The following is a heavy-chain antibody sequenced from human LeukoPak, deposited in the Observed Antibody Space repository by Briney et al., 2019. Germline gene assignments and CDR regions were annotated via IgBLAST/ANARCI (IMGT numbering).Heavy chain of an antibody. D-gene: IGHD6-13*01. J-gene: IGHJ5*02. CDR1: GFTFSSYS. CDR3: ARGLGVAAPEFADHWFDP. Sequence: PGGSLRLSCAASGFTFSSYSMNWVRQAPGKGLEWVSSISSSSSYIYYADSVKGRFTISRDNAKNSLYLQMNSLRAEDTAVYYCARGLGVAAPEFADHWFDPWGQGTLVTVSS. CDR2: ISSSSSYI. V-gene: IGHV3-21*01.